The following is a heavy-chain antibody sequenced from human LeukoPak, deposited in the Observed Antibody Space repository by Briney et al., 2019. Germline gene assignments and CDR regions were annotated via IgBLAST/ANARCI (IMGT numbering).Heavy chain of an antibody. Sequence: SSETLSLTCTVSGGSISDYYRGWIRQPPGKGLEWIGYFYNSGSSTYNPSLKSRVTISVDTSKEQFSLKVNSVTAADTAVYYCTRGAGWLIDYWGQGILVTVSS. D-gene: IGHD3-16*01. CDR3: TRGAGWLIDY. CDR2: FYNSGSS. V-gene: IGHV4-59*01. J-gene: IGHJ4*02. CDR1: GGSISDYY.